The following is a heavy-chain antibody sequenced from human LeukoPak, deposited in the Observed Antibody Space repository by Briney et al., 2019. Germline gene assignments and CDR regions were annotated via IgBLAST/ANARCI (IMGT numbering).Heavy chain of an antibody. J-gene: IGHJ5*02. Sequence: SETLSLTCTVSGGSNNSYYWSWIRQPPGRGLEWIGYTHPSGNTNYSPSLKSRVTISIDMSRNQFSLKLSSVTAADTAVYYCARKAPKKGWFDPWGQGSLVTVSS. CDR1: GGSNNSYY. CDR3: ARKAPKKGWFDP. CDR2: THPSGNT. V-gene: IGHV4-4*09.